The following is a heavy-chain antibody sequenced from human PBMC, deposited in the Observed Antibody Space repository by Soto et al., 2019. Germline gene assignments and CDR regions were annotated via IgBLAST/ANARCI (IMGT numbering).Heavy chain of an antibody. Sequence: PGGSLRLSCAASGFTFSSYGMHWVRQAPGKGLEWVAVIWYDGSNKYYADSVKGRFTISRDNSKNTLYLQMNSLRAEDTAVYYCARDRDALTVTFDYWGQGTLVTVSS. J-gene: IGHJ4*02. CDR2: IWYDGSNK. D-gene: IGHD4-17*01. CDR1: GFTFSSYG. V-gene: IGHV3-33*01. CDR3: ARDRDALTVTFDY.